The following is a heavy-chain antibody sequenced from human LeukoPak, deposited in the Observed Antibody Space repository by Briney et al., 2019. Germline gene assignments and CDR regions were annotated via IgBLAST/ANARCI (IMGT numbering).Heavy chain of an antibody. V-gene: IGHV3-21*01. D-gene: IGHD3-10*01. CDR2: IRSDPSNI. CDR1: GFIFSDYN. J-gene: IGHJ4*02. CDR3: AREGAITMVRGVPDY. Sequence: GGSLRLSCAASGFIFSDYNMNWVRQAPGKGLEWVSSIRSDPSNIFYSDSVRGRFNISRDNAKNSIYLQMNSLRAEDTAVYYCAREGAITMVRGVPDYWGQGTLVTVSS.